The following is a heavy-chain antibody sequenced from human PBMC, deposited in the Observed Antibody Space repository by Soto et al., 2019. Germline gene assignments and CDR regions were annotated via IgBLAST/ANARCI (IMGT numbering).Heavy chain of an antibody. CDR1: GFSFSTSGVG. D-gene: IGHD3-10*01. V-gene: IGHV2-5*01. CDR2: IYSNDDK. CDR3: TPIRGSGLHGMDV. Sequence: SGPTLGNATQTVTMTCTHSGFSFSTSGVGVGWVRQPSAQGLEWLALIYSNDDKRFGSCLKSMRTITKYTAKDQVVLTLTNMDPVDTAAYDCTPIRGSGLHGMDVCGQGT. J-gene: IGHJ6*02.